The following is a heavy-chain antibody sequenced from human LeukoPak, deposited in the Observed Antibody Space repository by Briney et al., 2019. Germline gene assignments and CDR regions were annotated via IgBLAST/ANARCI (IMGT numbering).Heavy chain of an antibody. CDR1: GGSFSGYY. CDR3: ARETPGDTFDI. V-gene: IGHV4-34*01. CDR2: INHSGST. Sequence: SETLSLTCAVYGGSFSGYYWSWIRQPPGKGLEWIGEINHSGSTNYNPSLKSRVTISVDTSKNQFSLKLSSVTAADTAVYYCARETPGDTFDIWGQGTMVTVSS. J-gene: IGHJ3*02.